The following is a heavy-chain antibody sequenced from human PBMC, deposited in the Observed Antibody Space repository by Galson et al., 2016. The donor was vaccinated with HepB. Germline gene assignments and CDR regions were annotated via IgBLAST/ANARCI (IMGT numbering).Heavy chain of an antibody. CDR2: IYVGDSDT. CDR1: GYSFTSNW. J-gene: IGHJ6*03. D-gene: IGHD5-18*01. V-gene: IGHV5-51*01. CDR3: ARHRPNSFGSPSYFYYMDV. Sequence: QSGAEVKKPGESLKISCKGSGYSFTSNWIGWVRQMPGKGLEWMGTIYVGDSDTRYSPSFEGQVTISADKTISTVYLQWSSLKASDTAMYFCARHRPNSFGSPSYFYYMDVWGKGTTVTVSS.